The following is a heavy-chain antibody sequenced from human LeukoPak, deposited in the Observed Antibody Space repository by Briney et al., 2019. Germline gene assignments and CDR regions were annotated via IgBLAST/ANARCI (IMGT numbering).Heavy chain of an antibody. J-gene: IGHJ4*02. CDR2: INPNSGGT. D-gene: IGHD1-1*01. CDR3: AREGVDWNHSVYYFDY. CDR1: GYTFTGYY. V-gene: IGHV1-2*02. Sequence: ASVKVSCKASGYTFTGYYMHWVRQAPGQGLEWMGWINPNSGGTNCAQKFQGRVTMTRDTSISTAYMELSRLGSDDTAVYYCAREGVDWNHSVYYFDYWGQGTLVTVSS.